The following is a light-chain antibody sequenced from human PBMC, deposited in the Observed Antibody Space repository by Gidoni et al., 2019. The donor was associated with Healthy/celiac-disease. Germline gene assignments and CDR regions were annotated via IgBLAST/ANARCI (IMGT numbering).Light chain of an antibody. CDR2: AAS. V-gene: IGKV1-39*01. CDR1: QSISSY. J-gene: IGKJ1*01. CDR3: QQSYSTPKT. Sequence: DIQLTQSPSSLSASVGDRVTITCRASQSISSYFNWYQQKPGKAPKLLIYAASSLQSGVQSRLSGSGSGKDFTLTISSLQPEDFATYYCQQSYSTPKTFGQGTKVEIK.